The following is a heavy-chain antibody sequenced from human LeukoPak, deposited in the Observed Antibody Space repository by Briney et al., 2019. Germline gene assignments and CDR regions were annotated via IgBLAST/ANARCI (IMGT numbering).Heavy chain of an antibody. J-gene: IGHJ4*02. CDR2: IYHSGST. CDR3: ARQGPYCGGDCSNYLDF. CDR1: GYSISSGFY. Sequence: PSETLSLTCAVSGYSISSGFYWDWIRQPPGKGREWIGTIYHSGSTYYNPPLKSRVTISVDMSKNQFSLKLRSVTAADTAMYYCARQGPYCGGDCSNYLDFWGQGTLVTVSS. V-gene: IGHV4-38-2*01. D-gene: IGHD2-21*01.